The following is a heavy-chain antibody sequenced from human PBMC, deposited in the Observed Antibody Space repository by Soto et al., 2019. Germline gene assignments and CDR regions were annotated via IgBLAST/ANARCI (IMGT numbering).Heavy chain of an antibody. CDR2: ISSSGSTI. D-gene: IGHD2-15*01. V-gene: IGHV3-11*01. Sequence: QVQLVESGGGLVKPGGSLRLSCAASGFTFSDYYMSWIRQAPRKGLEWVSYISSSGSTIYYADSVKGRFTISRDNAKNSLYLQMNSLRAEDTAVYYCARGWESGYCSGGSCRDAFDIWGQGTMVTVSS. J-gene: IGHJ3*02. CDR3: ARGWESGYCSGGSCRDAFDI. CDR1: GFTFSDYY.